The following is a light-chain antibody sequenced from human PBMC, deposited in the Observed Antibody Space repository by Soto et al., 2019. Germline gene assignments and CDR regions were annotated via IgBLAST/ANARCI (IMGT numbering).Light chain of an antibody. J-gene: IGKJ1*01. V-gene: IGKV3-20*01. Sequence: EIVLTQSPGTLSLSPGERATLSCRASQSVSSSYLAWYQQKPGQAPRLLIYGASSRATSIPDRFSGSGSGTDFTLTISTLEPEDFAMYYCQQYSSSPWTFGQGTKVEIK. CDR1: QSVSSSY. CDR3: QQYSSSPWT. CDR2: GAS.